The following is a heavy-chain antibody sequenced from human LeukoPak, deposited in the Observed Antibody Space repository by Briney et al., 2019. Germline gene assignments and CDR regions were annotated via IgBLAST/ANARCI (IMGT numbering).Heavy chain of an antibody. CDR3: AREMTQQWLVTAFDI. CDR1: GFTFGDYA. J-gene: IGHJ3*02. D-gene: IGHD6-19*01. V-gene: IGHV3-7*01. CDR2: IKQDGSEK. Sequence: GGSLRLSCTASGFTFGDYAMSWVRQAPGKGLEWVANIKQDGSEKYYVDSVKGRFTISRDNAKNSLYLQMNSLRAEDTAVYYCAREMTQQWLVTAFDIWGQGTMVTVSS.